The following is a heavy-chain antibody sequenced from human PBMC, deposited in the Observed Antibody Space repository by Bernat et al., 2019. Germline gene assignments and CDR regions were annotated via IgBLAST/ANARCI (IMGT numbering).Heavy chain of an antibody. D-gene: IGHD3-10*01. Sequence: QVQLVQSGAEVKKPGASVRVSCKTSGYTFTSYGVSWVRQAPGQGLEWMGWISAYNGDTNYRQKFQGRVTMTTETSTRTAYMELRSLTSDDTAVYYCALGSGSYSPSLASFDYWGQGTLVTVSS. CDR2: ISAYNGDT. CDR3: ALGSGSYSPSLASFDY. CDR1: GYTFTSYG. J-gene: IGHJ4*02. V-gene: IGHV1-18*01.